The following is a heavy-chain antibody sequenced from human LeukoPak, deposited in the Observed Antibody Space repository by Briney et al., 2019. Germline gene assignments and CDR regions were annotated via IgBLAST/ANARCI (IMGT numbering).Heavy chain of an antibody. J-gene: IGHJ4*02. CDR3: ARNPTGENFDY. CDR2: IKQDGSEK. V-gene: IGHV3-7*03. D-gene: IGHD1-26*01. CDR1: GFTFSSYW. Sequence: GGFLRLSCAASGFTFSSYWMSWVRQAPGKGLEWVANIKQDGSEKYYVDSVKGRFTISRDNAKNSLYLQMNSLRAEDTAVYYCARNPTGENFDYWGQGTLVTVSS.